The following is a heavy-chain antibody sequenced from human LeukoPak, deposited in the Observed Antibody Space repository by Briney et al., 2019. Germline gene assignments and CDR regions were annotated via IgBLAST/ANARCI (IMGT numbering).Heavy chain of an antibody. D-gene: IGHD4-17*01. CDR3: ATATVPPSYFDY. CDR2: INHGEST. J-gene: IGHJ4*02. CDR1: GGSFSSYY. Sequence: SETLSLTCAIHGGSFSSYYWSWIRQPPGKGLECNGQINHGESTSDNPSPKSRVTISGDTSKNPFSLKLSSVTAADTAVYYCATATVPPSYFDYWGQGTLVTVSS. V-gene: IGHV4-34*01.